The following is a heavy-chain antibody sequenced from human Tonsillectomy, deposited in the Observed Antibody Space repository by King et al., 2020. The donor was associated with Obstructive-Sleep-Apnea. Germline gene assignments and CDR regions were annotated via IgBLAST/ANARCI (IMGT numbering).Heavy chain of an antibody. CDR1: GFTFSEHY. CDR2: VKNKDNKNTT. Sequence: VQLVESGGGLVQTGGSLILSCAASGFTFSEHYMDWVRHAPGKWPEWVGRVKNKDNKNTTDYAASVKGSFTISRDDSQNSLYLQMNTLRTEDTAVYYCAKDLGSPIVGTQWGQGTPVTV. D-gene: IGHD1-26*01. V-gene: IGHV3-72*01. J-gene: IGHJ4*02. CDR3: AKDLGSPIVGTQ.